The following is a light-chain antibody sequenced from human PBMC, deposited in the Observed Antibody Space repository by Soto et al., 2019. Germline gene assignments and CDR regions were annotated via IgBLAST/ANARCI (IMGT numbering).Light chain of an antibody. V-gene: IGKV3-20*01. J-gene: IGKJ1*01. Sequence: EIVLTQSPGTLSLSPGDRATLSCRASQSGFGNYLAWFQKKPGQAPRLIIYEASTRATGIPDRISGSGSGTDFTLTISRLEPEYFAVDYCHQYGNSPTPLGQGT. CDR2: EAS. CDR1: QSGFGNY. CDR3: HQYGNSPTP.